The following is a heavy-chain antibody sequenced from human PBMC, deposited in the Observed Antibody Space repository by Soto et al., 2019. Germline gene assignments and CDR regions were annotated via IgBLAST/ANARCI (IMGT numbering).Heavy chain of an antibody. CDR3: ARETYYYDSSSYGHLDY. CDR1: GGSISSGGYS. CDR2: IYHSGST. Sequence: PSETLSLTCAVSGGSISSGGYSWSWIRQPPGKGLEWIGYIYHSGSTYYNPSLKSRVTISVDTSKNQFSLNLSSVTAADTAVYYCARETYYYDSSSYGHLDYWGQGTLVTVSS. J-gene: IGHJ4*02. D-gene: IGHD3-22*01. V-gene: IGHV4-30-2*05.